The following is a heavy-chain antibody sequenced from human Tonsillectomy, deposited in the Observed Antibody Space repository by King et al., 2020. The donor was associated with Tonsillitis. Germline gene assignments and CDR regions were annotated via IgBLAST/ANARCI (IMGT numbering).Heavy chain of an antibody. CDR1: GFTFSTYA. D-gene: IGHD6-19*01. CDR2: NIGSSGST. CDR3: AKARYSGGRYHFDY. Sequence: VQLVESGGGLIQPGGSLRLSCAASGFTFSTYAMSWVRQAPGKGLQWVSTNIGSSGSTFYADSVKGRFTISRDNSKNTLFLQMINLRAEDTAVYYCAKARYSGGRYHFDYWGQGTLVTVS. V-gene: IGHV3-23*04. J-gene: IGHJ4*02.